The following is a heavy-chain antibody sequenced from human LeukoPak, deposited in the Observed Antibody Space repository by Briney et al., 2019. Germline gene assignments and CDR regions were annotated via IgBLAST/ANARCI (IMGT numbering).Heavy chain of an antibody. CDR1: GYTLTELS. Sequence: ASVKVSCKVSGYTLTELSMHWVRQAPGKGLEWMGGFDPEDGETIYAQKFQGRVTVTEDTSTDTAYMELSSLRSEDTAVYYCATGGYDILTGYYGDARRGYYFDYWGQGTLVTVSS. CDR3: ATGGYDILTGYYGDARRGYYFDY. V-gene: IGHV1-24*01. D-gene: IGHD3-9*01. CDR2: FDPEDGET. J-gene: IGHJ4*02.